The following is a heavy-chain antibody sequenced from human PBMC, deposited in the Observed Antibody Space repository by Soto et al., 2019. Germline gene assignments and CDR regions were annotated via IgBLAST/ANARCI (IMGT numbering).Heavy chain of an antibody. J-gene: IGHJ4*02. CDR1: GDSVSSTSAA. V-gene: IGHV6-1*01. CDR2: TYYRSKWYS. Sequence: SQTLSLTCAISGDSVSSTSAAWSWIRQSPSRGLEWLGRTYYRSKWYSDYAVSVKSRITIDPDTSKNQFSLQLNSVTPEDTAVYYCARGSYYSGWVWGQGTLVTVSS. D-gene: IGHD6-19*01. CDR3: ARGSYYSGWV.